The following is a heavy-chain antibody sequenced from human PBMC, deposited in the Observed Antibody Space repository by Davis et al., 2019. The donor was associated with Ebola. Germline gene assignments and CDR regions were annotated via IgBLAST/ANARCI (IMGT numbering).Heavy chain of an antibody. CDR3: ARLGVDGYSYYFDY. Sequence: GESLKISCKCSGYIFTSYWIGGGRQTPGKGLEWMGIIYPGDSDTRYSPSLQGQVTISADNSSNTAYLQWSRLKASDTAVYYCARLGVDGYSYYFDYWGQGTLVTVSS. D-gene: IGHD5-24*01. J-gene: IGHJ4*02. CDR1: GYIFTSYW. CDR2: IYPGDSDT. V-gene: IGHV5-51*01.